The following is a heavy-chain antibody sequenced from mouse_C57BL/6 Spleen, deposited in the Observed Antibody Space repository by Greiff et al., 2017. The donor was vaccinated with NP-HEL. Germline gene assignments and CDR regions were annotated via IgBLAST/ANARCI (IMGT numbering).Heavy chain of an antibody. J-gene: IGHJ1*03. CDR3: ARIGGCDVGDWYCDV. CDR1: GFSLTSYA. V-gene: IGHV2-9-1*01. Sequence: VKLVESGPGLVAPSQSLSITCTVSGFSLTSYAISWVRQPPGKGLEWLGVIWTGGGTNYNSALKSRLSISKDNSKSQVFLKMNSLQTDDTARYYCARIGGCDVGDWYCDVWGTGTTVTVSS. CDR2: IWTGGGT.